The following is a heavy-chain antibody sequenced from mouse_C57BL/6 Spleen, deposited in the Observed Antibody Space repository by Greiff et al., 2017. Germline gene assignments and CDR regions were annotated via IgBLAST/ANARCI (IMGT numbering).Heavy chain of an antibody. J-gene: IGHJ3*01. D-gene: IGHD2-2*01. Sequence: EVQGVESGGGLVKPGGSLKLSCAASGFTFSDYGMHWVRQAPEKGLEWVAYISSGSSTIYYADTVNGRFTISRDNAKNTLFLQMTSLRSEDTAMYYCARPQDGYVGAWFAYWGQGTLVTVSA. CDR1: GFTFSDYG. V-gene: IGHV5-17*01. CDR2: ISSGSSTI. CDR3: ARPQDGYVGAWFAY.